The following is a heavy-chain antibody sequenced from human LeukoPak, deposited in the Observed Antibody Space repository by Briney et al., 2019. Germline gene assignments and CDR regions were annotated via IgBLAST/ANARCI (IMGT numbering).Heavy chain of an antibody. J-gene: IGHJ3*02. V-gene: IGHV3-74*01. CDR2: INSGGSGT. CDR1: GFNFASNW. D-gene: IGHD3-10*01. CDR3: AKDQYYYGSGSYSDDAFDI. Sequence: GGSLRLSCAASGFNFASNWMHWVRQTPGKGLVWVSRINSGGSGTSYADSVEGRFTISRDNAKNTLYLQMNSLRAEDTAVYYCAKDQYYYGSGSYSDDAFDIWGQGTMVTVSS.